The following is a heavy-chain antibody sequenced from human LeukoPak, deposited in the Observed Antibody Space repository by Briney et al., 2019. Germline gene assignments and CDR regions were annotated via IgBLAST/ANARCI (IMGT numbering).Heavy chain of an antibody. CDR1: GGSISSGDYY. V-gene: IGHV4-30-4*01. CDR2: IYYSGST. D-gene: IGHD2-15*01. J-gene: IGHJ5*02. Sequence: PSQTLSLTCTVSGGSISSGDYYWRWIRQPPGTGLEWIGYIYYSGSTYYNPSLKSRVTISVDTSKNQFSLKLSSVTAADTAVYYCARECDCSGGSCYHNWFDPWGQGTLVTVSS. CDR3: ARECDCSGGSCYHNWFDP.